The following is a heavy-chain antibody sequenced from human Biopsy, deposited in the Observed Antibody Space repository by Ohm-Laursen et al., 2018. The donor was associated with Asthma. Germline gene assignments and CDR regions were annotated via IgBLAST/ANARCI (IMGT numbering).Heavy chain of an antibody. CDR3: ARERAGYYGSGSYLGY. J-gene: IGHJ4*02. Sequence: SDTLSLTCAISGGSFTHYFWMWIRQPPGKGLEWIGYIYYSGSTNYNPSLKSRVTISVDTSKNQFSLKLSSVTAADTAVYYCARERAGYYGSGSYLGYWGQGTLVTVSS. CDR1: GGSFTHYF. D-gene: IGHD3-10*01. CDR2: IYYSGST. V-gene: IGHV4-59*01.